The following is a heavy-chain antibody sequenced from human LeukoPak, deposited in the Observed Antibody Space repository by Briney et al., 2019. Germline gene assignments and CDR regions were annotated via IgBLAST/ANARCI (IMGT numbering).Heavy chain of an antibody. CDR1: GYTFTGFY. D-gene: IGHD2-15*01. V-gene: IGHV7-4-1*02. CDR3: ARASSIVVVVAATDYYDSSGIPPHFDY. CDR2: INTNTGNP. Sequence: ASVKVSCKASGYTFTGFYIHWVRQAPGQGLEWMGWINTNTGNPTYAQGFTGRFVFSLDTSVSTAYLQISSLKAEDTAVYYCARASSIVVVVAATDYYDSSGIPPHFDYWGQGTLVTVSS. J-gene: IGHJ4*02.